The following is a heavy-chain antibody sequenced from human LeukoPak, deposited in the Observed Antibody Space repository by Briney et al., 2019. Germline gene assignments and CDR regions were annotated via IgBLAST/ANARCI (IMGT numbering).Heavy chain of an antibody. CDR3: ARDGRYCIITSCYGYYGMDV. CDR1: GFTVSSNY. V-gene: IGHV3-53*04. D-gene: IGHD2-2*01. J-gene: IGHJ6*02. Sequence: GGSLRLSCAAPGFTVSSNYMSWVRQAPGKGLEWVSVIYIGGGTYYADSVKGRFTISRQNSKNTVDLQMNSLRPEDTAVYYCARDGRYCIITSCYGYYGMDVWGQGTTVTVSS. CDR2: IYIGGGT.